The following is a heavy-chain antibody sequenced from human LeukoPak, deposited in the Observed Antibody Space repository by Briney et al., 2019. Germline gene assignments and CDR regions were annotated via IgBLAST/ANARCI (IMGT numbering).Heavy chain of an antibody. CDR1: GYTFTSYG. Sequence: ASVKVSCTASGYTFTSYGISWVRQAPGQGLEWMGWISAYNGNTDYAQKLQGRVTMTTDTSTSTAYMELRSLRSDDTAVYYCARVGGSAIGTGTYFDYWGQGTLVTVSS. CDR2: ISAYNGNT. CDR3: ARVGGSAIGTGTYFDY. J-gene: IGHJ4*02. D-gene: IGHD2-2*02. V-gene: IGHV1-18*01.